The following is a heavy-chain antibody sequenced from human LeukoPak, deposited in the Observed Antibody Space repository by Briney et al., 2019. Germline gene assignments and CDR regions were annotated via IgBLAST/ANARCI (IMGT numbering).Heavy chain of an antibody. J-gene: IGHJ6*03. V-gene: IGHV3-23*01. CDR3: ARNPYYDFWSASAFEYYYYYYMDV. D-gene: IGHD3-3*01. CDR2: ISGSGGST. CDR1: GFTFSSYA. Sequence: GGSLRLSCAASGFTFSSYAMSWVRQAPGKGLEWVSAISGSGGSTYYADSVKGRFTISRDNSKNTLYLQMNSLRAEDTAVYYCARNPYYDFWSASAFEYYYYYYMDVWGKGTTVTVSS.